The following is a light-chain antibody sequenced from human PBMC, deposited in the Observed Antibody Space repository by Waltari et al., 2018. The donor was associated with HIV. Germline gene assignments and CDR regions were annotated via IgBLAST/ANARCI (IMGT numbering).Light chain of an antibody. CDR3: SSYTSSSTPV. Sequence: QSALTQPASVSGSPGQSITISCTGTRSDVGGYNYVFWYQQHPGKAPKLMIYDVSNRPSGVSNRFSGSKSGNTASLTISGLQAEDEADYYCSSYTSSSTPVFGGGTKLTVL. V-gene: IGLV2-14*03. J-gene: IGLJ3*02. CDR1: RSDVGGYNY. CDR2: DVS.